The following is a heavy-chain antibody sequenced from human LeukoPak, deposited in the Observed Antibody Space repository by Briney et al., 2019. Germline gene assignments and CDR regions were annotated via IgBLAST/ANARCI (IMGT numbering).Heavy chain of an antibody. CDR1: GFTFSSYW. D-gene: IGHD2-2*01. Sequence: QPGGSLRLSCAASGFTFSSYWMSWVRQAPGKGLEWVANIKQDGSEKYYVDSVKGRFTISRDNAKNSLYLQMNSLRAEDTAVYYCARARARYCSSTSCYLHYYYYYMDVWGKGTTVTVSS. J-gene: IGHJ6*03. CDR3: ARARARYCSSTSCYLHYYYYYMDV. V-gene: IGHV3-7*01. CDR2: IKQDGSEK.